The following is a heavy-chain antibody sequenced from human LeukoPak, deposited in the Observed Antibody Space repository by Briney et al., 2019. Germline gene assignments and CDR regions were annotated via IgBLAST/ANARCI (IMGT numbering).Heavy chain of an antibody. V-gene: IGHV3-21*01. CDR1: GFTFSSYS. D-gene: IGHD4-17*01. J-gene: IGHJ4*02. CDR3: ARVEYGDYELGY. CDR2: ISSSSYI. Sequence: GGSLRLSCAASGFTFSSYSMNWVRQAPGKGLEWVSSISSSSYIYYADSVKGRFTISRDNAKNSLYLQMNSLRAEGTAVYYCARVEYGDYELGYWGQGTLVTVSS.